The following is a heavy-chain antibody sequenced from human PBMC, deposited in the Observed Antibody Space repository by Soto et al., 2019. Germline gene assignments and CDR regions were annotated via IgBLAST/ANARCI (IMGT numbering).Heavy chain of an antibody. V-gene: IGHV3-30-3*01. CDR1: GFTFSNYA. D-gene: IGHD3-22*01. Sequence: QVRLVESGGGVVQPGRSLRLSCAASGFTFSNYAMHWVRQAPGKGLEWVAVMSSDETKKYHAASVEGRFTTSRDNSQNTPEHKMNSLRAEDTALYYCARSHAPSYYDTTGFFFGLDVWGQGTMVVVSS. CDR3: ARSHAPSYYDTTGFFFGLDV. CDR2: MSSDETKK. J-gene: IGHJ6*02.